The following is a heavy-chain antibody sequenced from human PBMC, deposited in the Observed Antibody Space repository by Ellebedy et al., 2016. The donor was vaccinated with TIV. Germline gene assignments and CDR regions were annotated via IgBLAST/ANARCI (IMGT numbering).Heavy chain of an antibody. J-gene: IGHJ6*03. CDR2: ISGSGGST. CDR1: GFTFSSYA. D-gene: IGHD2-2*02. V-gene: IGHV3-23*01. Sequence: GESLKISXAASGFTFSSYAMSWVRQAPGKGLEWVSAISGSGGSTYYADSVKGRFTISRDNSKNTLYLQMNSLRAEDTAVYYCAKDRSAYCSSTSCYSGYYYYMDVWGKGTTVTVSS. CDR3: AKDRSAYCSSTSCYSGYYYYMDV.